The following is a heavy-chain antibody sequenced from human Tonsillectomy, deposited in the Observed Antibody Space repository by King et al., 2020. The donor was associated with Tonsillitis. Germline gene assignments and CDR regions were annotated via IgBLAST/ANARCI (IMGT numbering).Heavy chain of an antibody. J-gene: IGHJ4*02. Sequence: QMQLQESGPGLVKPSETLSLTCTVSGGSISSYYGSWIRQPPGKGLEWIGYIYHTGSTNYNPSLESRVTMSVDTSKNQFSLKLSSATAADTAVYYCARGHYDSSGYYVYWGQGTVVTVSS. V-gene: IGHV4-59*08. D-gene: IGHD3-22*01. CDR3: ARGHYDSSGYYVY. CDR1: GGSISSYY. CDR2: IYHTGST.